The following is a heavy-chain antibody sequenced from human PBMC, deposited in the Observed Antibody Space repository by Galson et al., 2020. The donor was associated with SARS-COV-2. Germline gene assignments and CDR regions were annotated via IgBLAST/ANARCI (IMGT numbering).Heavy chain of an antibody. D-gene: IGHD2-8*01. CDR2: INPTGSN. V-gene: IGHV4-34*01. Sequence: SETLSLTCAVYGESFNGHYWSWIRQPPGKGLEWIGEINPTGSNHYSPSLKSRITISADTSKNQFSLKLTSVTAADTAVYFCVRGQRQVNIVRMIGSSGAFYFDSWGQGTLVTVSS. CDR3: VRGQRQVNIVRMIGSSGAFYFDS. CDR1: GESFNGHY. J-gene: IGHJ4*02.